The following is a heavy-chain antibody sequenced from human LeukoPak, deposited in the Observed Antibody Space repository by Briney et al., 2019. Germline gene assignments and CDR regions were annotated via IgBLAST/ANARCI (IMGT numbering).Heavy chain of an antibody. CDR3: ARDYRFRSSDYYYPLDY. J-gene: IGHJ4*02. CDR2: INPSGGST. Sequence: ASVKVSCKASGYTFTSYYMHWVRQAPGQGLEWMGIINPSGGSTSYAQKFQGRVTMTRDTSTSTVYMELSSLRSEDTAVYYCARDYRFRSSDYYYPLDYWGQGTLVTVSS. D-gene: IGHD3-22*01. V-gene: IGHV1-46*01. CDR1: GYTFTSYY.